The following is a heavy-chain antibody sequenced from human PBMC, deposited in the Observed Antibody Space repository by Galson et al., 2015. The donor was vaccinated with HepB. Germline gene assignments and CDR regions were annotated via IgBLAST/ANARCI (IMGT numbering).Heavy chain of an antibody. J-gene: IGHJ6*02. D-gene: IGHD2-2*01. Sequence: SLRLSCAASGFTFSSYAMHWVRQAPGKGLEWVAVISYDGSNKYYADSVKGRFTISRDNSKNTLYLQMNSLRAEDTAVYYCARGGRGYCSSTSCSKYYYYGMDVWGQGTTVTVSS. CDR2: ISYDGSNK. V-gene: IGHV3-30-3*01. CDR3: ARGGRGYCSSTSCSKYYYYGMDV. CDR1: GFTFSSYA.